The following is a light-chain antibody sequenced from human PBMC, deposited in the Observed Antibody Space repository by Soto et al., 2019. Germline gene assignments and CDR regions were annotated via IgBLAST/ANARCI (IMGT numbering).Light chain of an antibody. CDR2: GVS. J-gene: IGLJ1*01. V-gene: IGLV2-14*01. CDR1: RSDIGSYNY. CDR3: SSYTASSTLV. Sequence: QSALTQPASVSGSPGQSITISCSGTRSDIGSYNYVAWYQQFPGKTPKILIYGVSNRPSGVSNRFSGSKSGNTASLTISGLQADDEADYYCSSYTASSTLVFGTGNKLTVL.